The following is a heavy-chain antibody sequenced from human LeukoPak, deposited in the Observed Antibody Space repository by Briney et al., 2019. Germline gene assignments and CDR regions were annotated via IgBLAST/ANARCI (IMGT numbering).Heavy chain of an antibody. CDR3: ARVVVGATKNRRWFDP. V-gene: IGHV1-18*01. CDR1: GGTFSSYG. D-gene: IGHD1-26*01. Sequence: GASVKVSCKASGGTFSSYGISWVRQAPGQGLEWMGWISAYNGNTNYAQKLQGRVTMTTDTSTSTAYMELRSLRSDDTAVYYCARVVVGATKNRRWFDPWGQGTLVTVSS. J-gene: IGHJ5*02. CDR2: ISAYNGNT.